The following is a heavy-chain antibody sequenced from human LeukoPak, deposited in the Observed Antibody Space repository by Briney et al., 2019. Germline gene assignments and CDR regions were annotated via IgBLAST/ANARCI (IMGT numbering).Heavy chain of an antibody. J-gene: IGHJ4*02. D-gene: IGHD6-13*01. CDR1: GGSISTGDYS. V-gene: IGHV4-31*03. CDR3: ARKKGYSSSWYENYFDY. CDR2: IYYSGSI. Sequence: SQTLSLTCTVSGGSISTGDYSWNWIRQHPGKGLEWIGHIYYSGSIYYNPSLKSRLTISLDTSKNQFSLKLTSVTAADTAVYYCARKKGYSSSWYENYFDYWGRGTLVTVSS.